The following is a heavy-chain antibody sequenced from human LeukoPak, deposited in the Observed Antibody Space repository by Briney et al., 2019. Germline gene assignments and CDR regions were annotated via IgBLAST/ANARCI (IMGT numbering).Heavy chain of an antibody. CDR1: GGTFSSYA. CDR3: ARVLEGGSGYYYYFDY. Sequence: GASVKVSCKASGGTFSSYAISWVRQAPGQGLEWMGWISAYNGNTNYAQKLQGRVTMTTDTSTSTAYMELRSLRSDDTAVYYCARVLEGGSGYYYYFDYWGQGTLVTVSS. J-gene: IGHJ4*02. CDR2: ISAYNGNT. D-gene: IGHD3-22*01. V-gene: IGHV1-18*01.